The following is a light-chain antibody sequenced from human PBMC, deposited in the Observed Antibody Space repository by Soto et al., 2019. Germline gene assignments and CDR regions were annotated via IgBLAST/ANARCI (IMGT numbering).Light chain of an antibody. Sequence: SVLTQPASVSGSPGQSITISCTGTSSDVGGYNYVSWYQQHPGKAPKVMIYEVTNRPSGVSNRFSGFKSGSTASLTISGLQAEDEADYYCSSYTSRSTYVFGTGTKVTVL. CDR1: SSDVGGYNY. V-gene: IGLV2-14*01. J-gene: IGLJ1*01. CDR3: SSYTSRSTYV. CDR2: EVT.